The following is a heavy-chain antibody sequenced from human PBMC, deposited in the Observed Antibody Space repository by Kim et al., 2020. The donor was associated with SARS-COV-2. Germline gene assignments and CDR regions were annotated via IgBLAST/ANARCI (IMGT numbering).Heavy chain of an antibody. CDR2: ISSDGSTK. CDR3: ATIAAAGDFDY. CDR1: GFIFSTYG. Sequence: GGSLRLSCAASGFIFSTYGINWVRQAPGKGLEWVAFISSDGSTKYYADSVRGRFTISRDNSENTLFLQMNSLRAEDTALYYCATIAAAGDFDYWGQGTLVTVS. D-gene: IGHD6-13*01. V-gene: IGHV3-33*05. J-gene: IGHJ4*02.